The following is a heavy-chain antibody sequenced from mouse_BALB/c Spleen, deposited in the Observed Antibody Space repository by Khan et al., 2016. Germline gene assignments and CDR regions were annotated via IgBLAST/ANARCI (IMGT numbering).Heavy chain of an antibody. CDR2: INTYTGEP. J-gene: IGHJ2*01. CDR1: GYTFTNYG. V-gene: IGHV9-3-1*01. CDR3: AREPLALDY. Sequence: QIQLVQSGPELKKPGETVKISCKASGYTFTNYGMNWVKQALGKGLKWMGWINTYTGEPTYADDFKGRFAFSLETSASTAYLQINNLKNEDTATYFCAREPLALDYWGQGTTLTVSS.